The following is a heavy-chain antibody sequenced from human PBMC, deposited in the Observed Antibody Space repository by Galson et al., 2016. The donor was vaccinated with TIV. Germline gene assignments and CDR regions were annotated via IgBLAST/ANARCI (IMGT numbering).Heavy chain of an antibody. D-gene: IGHD2-21*02. CDR3: ARVSRRVVTDWYFDP. CDR2: IYPDDSDT. Sequence: QSGAEVKKPGESLKISCKGSGYNFPIYWIGWVRQMPGKGLEWVGVIYPDDSDTRYSPTFQGQVIISADKSTTTAYLQWSSLKASDTAMYYCARVSRRVVTDWYFDPWGRGTLVTVSS. CDR1: GYNFPIYW. V-gene: IGHV5-51*03. J-gene: IGHJ2*01.